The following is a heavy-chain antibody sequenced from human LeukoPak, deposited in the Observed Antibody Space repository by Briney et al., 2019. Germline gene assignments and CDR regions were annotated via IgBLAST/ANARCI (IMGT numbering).Heavy chain of an antibody. CDR3: ARGGNPGYSGYDSLSY. CDR2: ISYDGSNK. CDR1: GFTFSSYG. J-gene: IGHJ4*02. D-gene: IGHD5-12*01. Sequence: PGRSLRLSCAASGFTFSSYGMHWVRQAPGKGLEWVALISYDGSNKYYADSVKGRFTISRDNSKNTLYLQMNSLRAEDTAVYYCARGGNPGYSGYDSLSYWGQGTLVTVSS. V-gene: IGHV3-30*03.